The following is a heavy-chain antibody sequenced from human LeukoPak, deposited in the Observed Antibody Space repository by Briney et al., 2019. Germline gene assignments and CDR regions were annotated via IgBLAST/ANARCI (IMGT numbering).Heavy chain of an antibody. CDR1: GYTFTN. V-gene: IGHV1-46*01. CDR2: ITPSGGSA. Sequence: ASVKVSCKASGYTFTNIHWVRQAPGQGLEWMGIITPSGGSATYAQTFQGRVTTTRDTSTSTVYMELSSLRSEDTAVYYCARSPYDSSGYYPNWGQGTLVTVSS. J-gene: IGHJ4*02. D-gene: IGHD3-22*01. CDR3: ARSPYDSSGYYPN.